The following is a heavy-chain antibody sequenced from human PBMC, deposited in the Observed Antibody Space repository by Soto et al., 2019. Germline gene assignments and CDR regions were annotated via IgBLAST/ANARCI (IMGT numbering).Heavy chain of an antibody. CDR3: AKDREGYCSSTSCLYYFDS. V-gene: IGHV3-23*01. J-gene: IGHJ4*02. CDR1: GFTFRNCG. D-gene: IGHD2-2*01. Sequence: EVQLLESGGGLVQPGGSLRLSCAASGFTFRNCGMNWVRQAPGRGLEWVSTISNSGSTYYADAVKGRFTISRDISKNTLYLQMSSLRADDTALYYCAKDREGYCSSTSCLYYFDSWGQGTQVTVSS. CDR2: ISNSGST.